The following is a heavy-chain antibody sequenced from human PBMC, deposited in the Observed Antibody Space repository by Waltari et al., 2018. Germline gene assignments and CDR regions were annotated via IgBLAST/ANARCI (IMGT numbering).Heavy chain of an antibody. CDR1: GFTFDDYA. J-gene: IGHJ4*02. CDR3: VKKIYTIFADLIMEGAFDS. V-gene: IGHV3-9*01. D-gene: IGHD3-3*01. Sequence: EIQLVESGGGLVQPGRSLRLSCEASGFTFDDYAMTWFRQPPGKGLEVVSGIKWNSASIVYAESVRGRFVISRDTAKNSLYLQMNSLRPEDTAFYYCVKKIYTIFADLIMEGAFDSWGQGTLVTVSS. CDR2: IKWNSASI.